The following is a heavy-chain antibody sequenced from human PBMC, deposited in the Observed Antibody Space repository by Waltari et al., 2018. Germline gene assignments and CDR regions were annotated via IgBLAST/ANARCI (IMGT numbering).Heavy chain of an antibody. CDR2: SIPSFGTA. CDR1: GGTFSSYA. Sequence: QVQLVQSGAEVKKPGSSVKVSCKASGGTFSSYAISWVRQAPGQGLEWMGGSIPSFGTANYAQKVQGRVTITADESTSTAYMELSSLRSEDTAVYYCANLPDPYTAMATGDYWGQGTLVTVSS. D-gene: IGHD5-18*01. V-gene: IGHV1-69*01. CDR3: ANLPDPYTAMATGDY. J-gene: IGHJ4*02.